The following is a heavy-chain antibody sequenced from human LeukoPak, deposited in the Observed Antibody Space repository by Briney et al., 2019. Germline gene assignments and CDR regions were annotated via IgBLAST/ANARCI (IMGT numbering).Heavy chain of an antibody. V-gene: IGHV3-23*01. CDR2: ISGSGGST. D-gene: IGHD2-2*01. CDR1: GFTFSSYA. J-gene: IGHJ4*02. Sequence: GGSLRLSCAASGFTFSSYAMSWVRQAPGKGLEWVSAISGSGGSTYYADSAKGRFTISRDNSKNTLYLQMNSLRAEDTAVYYCAKASGYCSSTSCFAELDYWGQGTLVTVSS. CDR3: AKASGYCSSTSCFAELDY.